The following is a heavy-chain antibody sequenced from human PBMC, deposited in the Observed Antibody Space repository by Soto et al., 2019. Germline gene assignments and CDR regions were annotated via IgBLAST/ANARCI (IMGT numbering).Heavy chain of an antibody. CDR3: AKDLLTMIVVVITTMIPPDAFDI. CDR2: ISGSGGST. V-gene: IGHV3-23*01. Sequence: GGSLRLSCAASGFTFSSYAMSWVRQAPGKGLEWVSAISGSGGSTYYADSVKGRFTISRDNSKNTLYLQMNSLRAEDTAVYYCAKDLLTMIVVVITTMIPPDAFDIWGQGTMVTVSS. D-gene: IGHD3-22*01. J-gene: IGHJ3*02. CDR1: GFTFSSYA.